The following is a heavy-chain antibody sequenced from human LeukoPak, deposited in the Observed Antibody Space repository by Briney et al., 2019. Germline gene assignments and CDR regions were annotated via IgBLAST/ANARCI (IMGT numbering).Heavy chain of an antibody. CDR2: ISSSSSTI. J-gene: IGHJ6*03. D-gene: IGHD3-3*01. V-gene: IGHV3-48*04. CDR3: ASPMFYYDFWSGYQPYYTDV. CDR1: GFTFSSYS. Sequence: PGGSLRLSCAASGFTFSSYSMNWVRQAPGKGLEWVSYISSSSSTIYYADSVKGRFTISRDNAKNSLYLQMNSLRAEDTAVYYCASPMFYYDFWSGYQPYYTDVWGKGTTVTVSS.